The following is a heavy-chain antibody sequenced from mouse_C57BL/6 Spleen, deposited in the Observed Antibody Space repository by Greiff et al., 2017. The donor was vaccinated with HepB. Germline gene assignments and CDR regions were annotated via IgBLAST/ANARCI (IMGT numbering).Heavy chain of an antibody. D-gene: IGHD2-10*02. J-gene: IGHJ2*01. CDR2: INPGSGGT. V-gene: IGHV1-54*01. CDR1: GYAFTNYL. Sequence: QVQLQQSGAELVRPGTSVKVSCKASGYAFTNYLIEWVKRRPGQGLEWIGVINPGSGGTNYNEKFKGKATLTADKSSSTAYMQLSSLTSEDSAVYFCARSYGNWDYFDYWGQGTTLTVSS. CDR3: ARSYGNWDYFDY.